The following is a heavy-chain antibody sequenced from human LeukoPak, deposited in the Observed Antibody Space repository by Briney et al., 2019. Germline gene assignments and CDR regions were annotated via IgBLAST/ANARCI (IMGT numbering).Heavy chain of an antibody. J-gene: IGHJ4*02. CDR3: AKLRHCSGGSCSPFPTFDY. CDR2: ISGSGGST. Sequence: GGSLRLSCAASGFTFSSFAMSWVRQAPGKGLERVSAISGSGGSTYYADSVKGRFTISRDNSKNTLYLQMNSLRAEDTAVYYCAKLRHCSGGSCSPFPTFDYWGQGTLVTVSS. D-gene: IGHD2-15*01. V-gene: IGHV3-23*01. CDR1: GFTFSSFA.